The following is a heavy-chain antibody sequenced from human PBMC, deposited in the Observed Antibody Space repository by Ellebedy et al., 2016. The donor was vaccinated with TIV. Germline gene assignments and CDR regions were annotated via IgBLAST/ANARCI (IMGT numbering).Heavy chain of an antibody. J-gene: IGHJ2*01. CDR1: GFTFSSYT. Sequence: PGGSLRLSCAASGFTFSSYTMNWVRQAPGQGLEWVSSISTSSSYIYYADSVKGRFTNPRDNAKNSLYLQMNRLRAEDTAVYYCARKVPAPTTVPPNWYFDLWGRGTLVTVSS. CDR2: ISTSSSYI. CDR3: ARKVPAPTTVPPNWYFDL. V-gene: IGHV3-21*01. D-gene: IGHD4-17*01.